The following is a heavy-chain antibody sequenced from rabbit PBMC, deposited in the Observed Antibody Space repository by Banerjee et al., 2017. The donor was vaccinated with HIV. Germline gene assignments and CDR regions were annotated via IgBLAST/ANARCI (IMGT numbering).Heavy chain of an antibody. CDR3: TRAYRL. CDR1: GSDFSSNA. J-gene: IGHJ4*01. V-gene: IGHV1S47*01. Sequence: QEQLVESGGGLVQPEGSLTLTCKASGSDFSSNAMCWVRQAPGKGLELIACIYSSNGDKWYASWVNGRFTISRSTSLNTVDLKMTSLTVADTATYFCTRAYRLWGPGTLVTV. CDR2: IYSSNGDK. D-gene: IGHD1-1*01.